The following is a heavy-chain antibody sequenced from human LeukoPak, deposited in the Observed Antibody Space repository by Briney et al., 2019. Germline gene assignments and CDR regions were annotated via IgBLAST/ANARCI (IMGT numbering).Heavy chain of an antibody. CDR3: ARRGITMVRGVIITSYYYYMDV. D-gene: IGHD3-10*01. V-gene: IGHV1-2*02. J-gene: IGHJ6*03. CDR2: INPNSGGT. CDR1: GYTFTGYY. Sequence: ASVKVSCKASGYTFTGYYMHWVRQAPGQGLEWMGWINPNSGGTNYAQKFQGRVTMTRDTSTSTVYMELSSLRSEDTAVYYCARRGITMVRGVIITSYYYYMDVWGKGTTVTVSS.